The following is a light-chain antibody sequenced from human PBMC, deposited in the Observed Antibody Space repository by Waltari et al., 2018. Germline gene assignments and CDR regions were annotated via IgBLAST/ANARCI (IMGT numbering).Light chain of an antibody. CDR1: QSVSSY. Sequence: EIVSPQSPATRSLSPGHRSPLSCRASQSVSSYLAWYQQKPDQAPRLLIYDASNGATGIPARFSGRGSGTDFTLTISSLEPEDFAVYYCQQRSNWPRTFGQGTKVEIK. J-gene: IGKJ1*01. V-gene: IGKV3-11*01. CDR2: DAS. CDR3: QQRSNWPRT.